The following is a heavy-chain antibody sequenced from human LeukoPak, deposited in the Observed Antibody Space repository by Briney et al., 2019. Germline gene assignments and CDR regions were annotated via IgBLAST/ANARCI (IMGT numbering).Heavy chain of an antibody. Sequence: PGGSLRLSCAASGFTFSSYAMHWVRQAPGKGLEWVAVISYDGSNKYYADSVKGRFTISRDNSKNTLYLQMNSLRAEDTAVYYCATPGGWLYDILTGYLDYWGQGTLVTVSS. J-gene: IGHJ4*02. D-gene: IGHD3-9*01. CDR2: ISYDGSNK. V-gene: IGHV3-30*04. CDR3: ATPGGWLYDILTGYLDY. CDR1: GFTFSSYA.